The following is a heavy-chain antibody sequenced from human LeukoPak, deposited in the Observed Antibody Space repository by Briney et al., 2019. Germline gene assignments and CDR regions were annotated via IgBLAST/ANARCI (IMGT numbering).Heavy chain of an antibody. CDR3: ARGRQWLVLYYYYGMDV. CDR2: INHSGST. V-gene: IGHV4-34*01. Sequence: SETLSLTCAVYGGSFSGYYWSWIRQPPGKGLEWIGEINHSGSTNYNPSLRSRVTISVDTSKNQFSLKLSSVTAADTAVYYCARGRQWLVLYYYYGMDVWGQGTTVTVSS. J-gene: IGHJ6*02. D-gene: IGHD6-19*01. CDR1: GGSFSGYY.